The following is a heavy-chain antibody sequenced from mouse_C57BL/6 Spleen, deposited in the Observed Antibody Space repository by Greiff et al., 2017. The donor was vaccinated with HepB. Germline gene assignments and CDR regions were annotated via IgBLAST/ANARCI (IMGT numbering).Heavy chain of an antibody. V-gene: IGHV5-9-1*02. CDR2: ISSGGDYI. D-gene: IGHD2-1*01. CDR1: GFTFSSYA. J-gene: IGHJ1*03. CDR3: TRDGNYGGYFDV. Sequence: EVQVVESGEGLVKPGGSLKLSCAASGFTFSSYAMSWVRQTPEKRLEWVAYISSGGDYIYYADTVKGRFTISRDNARNTLYLQMSSLKSEDTAMYYCTRDGNYGGYFDVWGTGTTVTVSS.